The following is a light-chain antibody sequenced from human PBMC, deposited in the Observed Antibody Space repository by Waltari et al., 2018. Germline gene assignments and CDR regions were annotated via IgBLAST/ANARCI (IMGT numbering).Light chain of an antibody. V-gene: IGLV1-51*01. Sequence: QSVLTQPPSVSAAPGQTVTISCSGSNSNIGNNYVCWYQQLPGTAPKLLIYDNYKLPSGIPDRFFGSTPGASATLGITGLQTGDEADYYCATWDNSLRHVVFGGGTKLTVL. J-gene: IGLJ2*01. CDR3: ATWDNSLRHVV. CDR1: NSNIGNNY. CDR2: DNY.